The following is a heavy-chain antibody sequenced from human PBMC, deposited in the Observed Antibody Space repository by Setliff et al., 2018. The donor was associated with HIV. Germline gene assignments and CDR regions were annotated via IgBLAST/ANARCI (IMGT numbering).Heavy chain of an antibody. CDR3: ARDREIGEYCSGGGCYQDY. J-gene: IGHJ4*02. CDR1: GYTFTDYY. D-gene: IGHD2-15*01. Sequence: ASVKVSCKASGYTFTDYYMHWVRQAPGQGLEWMGRINPNSGGTNYAQKFQGRVTMTRDTSISTAYMELSMLRSDDTAVYYCARDREIGEYCSGGGCYQDYWGQGTLVTVSS. V-gene: IGHV1-2*06. CDR2: INPNSGGT.